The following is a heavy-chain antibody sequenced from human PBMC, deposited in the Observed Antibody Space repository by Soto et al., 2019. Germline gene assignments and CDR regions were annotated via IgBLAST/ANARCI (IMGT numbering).Heavy chain of an antibody. CDR2: IIPVYRTT. CDR1: GGRFNSYV. D-gene: IGHD3-10*01. Sequence: QAQLVESGAEVRKPGSSVRVSCKSSGGRFNSYVITWVLQAPGQGLEWMGGIIPVYRTTMYAQHFEDRVTITADESTSTAYMEVSSLRSEDTAVYYCARGDSRGYYMDVWGQGTTVTVSS. J-gene: IGHJ6*03. V-gene: IGHV1-69*12. CDR3: ARGDSRGYYMDV.